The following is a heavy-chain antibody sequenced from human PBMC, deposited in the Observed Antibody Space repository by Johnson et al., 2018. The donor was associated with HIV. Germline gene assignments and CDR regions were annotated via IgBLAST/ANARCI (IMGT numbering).Heavy chain of an antibody. CDR1: GFTFSSYG. J-gene: IGHJ3*02. V-gene: IGHV3-NL1*01. Sequence: QAQLVESGGGVVQPGGSLRLSCAASGFTFSSYGMHWVRQAPGKGLEWVSVIYSGGSAYYADSVKGRFTISRDNYKNTLYLQMNSLRAEDTAVYYCARVTPQRGDNDVFDIWGQGTRVTVSS. CDR3: ARVTPQRGDNDVFDI. CDR2: IYSGGSA. D-gene: IGHD3-16*01.